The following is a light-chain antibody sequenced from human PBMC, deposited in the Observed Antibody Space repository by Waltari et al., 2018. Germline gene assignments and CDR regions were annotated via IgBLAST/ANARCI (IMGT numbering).Light chain of an antibody. Sequence: QSVLTQPPPVSRTPGQRVTIACSGSTYNIGAGEDVHWYKHLPGTAPKLLIYGNTNRPSGVPNRFSGSKSGTSASLAITGLQADDEADYFCQSFDNMLSGGVVFGGGTKLAVL. CDR2: GNT. V-gene: IGLV1-40*01. CDR1: TYNIGAGED. CDR3: QSFDNMLSGGVV. J-gene: IGLJ2*01.